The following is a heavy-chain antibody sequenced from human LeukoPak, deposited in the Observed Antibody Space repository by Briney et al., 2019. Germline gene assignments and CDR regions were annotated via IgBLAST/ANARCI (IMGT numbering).Heavy chain of an antibody. J-gene: IGHJ4*02. CDR3: ARGGDGYNYVFDY. Sequence: ASVKVSCKASGGTFSSYAISWVRQAPGQGLEWMGGIIPIFGTANYAQKFQGRVTITADESTSTAYMELSSLRSEDTAVYYCARGGDGYNYVFDYWGQGTLVSVSS. D-gene: IGHD5-12*01. CDR1: GGTFSSYA. CDR2: IIPIFGTA. V-gene: IGHV1-69*01.